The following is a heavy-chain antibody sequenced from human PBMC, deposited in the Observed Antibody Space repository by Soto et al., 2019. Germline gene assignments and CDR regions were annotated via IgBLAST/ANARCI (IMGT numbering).Heavy chain of an antibody. Sequence: GGSMRLSCAASGFSFSNFAMSWVRQAPGTGLEWVSSISGSGDKTYYLDSVKGRFTISRDNSKNTLYLHMNSLGAEDTAVYFCAKDYASTWYWYFDPWGQGTLVTVSS. D-gene: IGHD6-13*01. CDR1: GFSFSNFA. CDR2: ISGSGDKT. V-gene: IGHV3-23*01. CDR3: AKDYASTWYWYFDP. J-gene: IGHJ5*02.